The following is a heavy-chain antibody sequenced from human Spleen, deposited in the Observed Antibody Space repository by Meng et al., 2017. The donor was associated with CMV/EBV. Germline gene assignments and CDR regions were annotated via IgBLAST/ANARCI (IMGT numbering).Heavy chain of an antibody. CDR1: GFTFSDYY. CDR3: AKGEGCSSTSCYTDGMDV. V-gene: IGHV3-11*01. Sequence: SCAASGFTFSDYYMSWIRQAPGKGLEWVSYISRSGSTIYYADSVKGRFTISRDNSKNTLYLQMNSLRAEDTAVYYCAKGEGCSSTSCYTDGMDVWGQGTTVTVSS. CDR2: ISRSGSTI. D-gene: IGHD2-2*02. J-gene: IGHJ6*02.